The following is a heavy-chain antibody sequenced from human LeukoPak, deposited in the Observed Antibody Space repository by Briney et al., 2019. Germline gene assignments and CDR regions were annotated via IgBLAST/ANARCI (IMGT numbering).Heavy chain of an antibody. D-gene: IGHD2/OR15-2a*01. V-gene: IGHV4-4*07. CDR2: IYTSGST. CDR1: GGSISSYY. CDR3: ARDPVLRNFWYFDL. Sequence: SETLSLTCTVSGGSISSYYWSWIRQPAGKGLEWIGRIYTSGSTNYNPFLKSRVTMSVDTSKNQFSLKLSSVTAADTAVYYCARDPVLRNFWYFDLWGRGTLVTVSS. J-gene: IGHJ2*01.